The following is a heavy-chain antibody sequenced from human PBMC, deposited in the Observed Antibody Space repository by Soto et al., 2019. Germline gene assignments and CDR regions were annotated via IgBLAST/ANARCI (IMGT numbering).Heavy chain of an antibody. J-gene: IGHJ4*02. V-gene: IGHV3-23*01. CDR1: GFTFSNYA. CDR3: ARDAGELPVVTVGVFVF. CDR2: FSGSGDST. D-gene: IGHD3-22*01. Sequence: GGSLRLSCAASGFTFSNYAMSWVRQAPGKGLEWVSAFSGSGDSTFYADSMKGRFTVSRDNSKKTLYLQLNSLRDEDTAVYYCARDAGELPVVTVGVFVFWGRGTMVTVYS.